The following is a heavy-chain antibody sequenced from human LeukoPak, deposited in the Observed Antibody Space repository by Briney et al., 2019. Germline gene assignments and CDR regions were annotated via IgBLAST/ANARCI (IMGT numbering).Heavy chain of an antibody. D-gene: IGHD4-17*01. CDR1: GFIFSSYS. J-gene: IGHJ6*02. Sequence: RGGSLRLSCTASGFIFSSYSMNWVRQAPGKGLEWLSYISTSGSPIYYADSVRGRFIISRDNAKNSLYLQMNNLTDEDTAVYYCAKELYNYGDYGAEGLDVGGQGTTVTVS. CDR2: ISTSGSPI. CDR3: AKELYNYGDYGAEGLDV. V-gene: IGHV3-48*02.